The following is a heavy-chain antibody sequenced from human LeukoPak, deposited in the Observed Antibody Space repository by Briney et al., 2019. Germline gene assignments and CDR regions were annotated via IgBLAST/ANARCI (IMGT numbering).Heavy chain of an antibody. D-gene: IGHD3-10*01. CDR3: AKGMGYASGSSYSYYYYMDV. V-gene: IGHV3-30*04. CDR1: GFTFSSYA. Sequence: GGSLRLSCAASGFTFSSYAMHWVRQAPGKGLEWVAVISYDGSNKYYADSVKGRFTISRDNSKNMLSLQMNSLTAEDTAVYYCAKGMGYASGSSYSYYYYMDVWGKGTTVTISS. J-gene: IGHJ6*03. CDR2: ISYDGSNK.